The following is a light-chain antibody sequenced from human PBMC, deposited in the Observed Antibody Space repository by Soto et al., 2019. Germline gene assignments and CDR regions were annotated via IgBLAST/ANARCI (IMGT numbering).Light chain of an antibody. CDR1: QSVSRSY. CDR2: GAS. CDR3: QQYGSSPPYT. V-gene: IGKV3-20*01. Sequence: EIVLTQSPATLSLSPGERATLSCRASQSVSRSYLAWYQQKPGQAPRLLIYGASSRATGIPDMFSGSGSGTDVTLTISRLEPEDFAVYYCQQYGSSPPYTFGQGTKLEIK. J-gene: IGKJ2*01.